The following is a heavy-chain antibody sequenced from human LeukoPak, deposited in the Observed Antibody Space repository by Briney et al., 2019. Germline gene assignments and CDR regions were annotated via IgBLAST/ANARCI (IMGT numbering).Heavy chain of an antibody. Sequence: GGSLRLSCAASGFTVTSNYMSWVRQAPGKGLEWVSVIYSGGSTDYADSVKGRFTISRDNSKNTLYLQMNSLRAEDTAVYYCAKSQLYYGSFDFWGQGTLVTVSS. J-gene: IGHJ4*02. CDR3: AKSQLYYGSFDF. CDR2: IYSGGST. V-gene: IGHV3-66*01. D-gene: IGHD3-10*01. CDR1: GFTVTSNY.